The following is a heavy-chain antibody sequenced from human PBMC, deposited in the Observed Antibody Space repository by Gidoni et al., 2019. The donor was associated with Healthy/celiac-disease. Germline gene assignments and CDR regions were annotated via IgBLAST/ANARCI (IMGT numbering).Heavy chain of an antibody. CDR1: GFAFKYAW. D-gene: IGHD3-22*01. V-gene: IGHV3-15*01. CDR3: TTDQRIYFDSSGYYYQDY. J-gene: IGHJ4*02. CDR2: VKSETACGTR. Sequence: EVQLVESGGGLVKPGGSLRLSCAASGFAFKYAWMTWVRRAPGKGLEWVGRVKSETACGTRDYAAPVKGRFTISRDDSNNTLYLHMNSLKTEDTAVYYCTTDQRIYFDSSGYYYQDYWGQGTLVTVSS.